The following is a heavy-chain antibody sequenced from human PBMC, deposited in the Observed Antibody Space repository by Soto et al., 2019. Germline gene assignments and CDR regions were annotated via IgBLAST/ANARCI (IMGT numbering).Heavy chain of an antibody. J-gene: IGHJ4*02. CDR3: ARVGIMITFGGVYDY. Sequence: SVKVSCKASGGTFSSYAISWVRQAPGQGLEWMGGIIPIFGTANYAQKFQGRVTITADESTSTAYMELSSLRSEDTAVYYCARVGIMITFGGVYDYWGQGTLVTVSS. V-gene: IGHV1-69*13. CDR2: IIPIFGTA. D-gene: IGHD3-16*01. CDR1: GGTFSSYA.